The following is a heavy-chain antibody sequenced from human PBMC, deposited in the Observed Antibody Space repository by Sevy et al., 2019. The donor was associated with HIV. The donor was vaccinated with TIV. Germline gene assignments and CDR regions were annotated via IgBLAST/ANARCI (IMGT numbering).Heavy chain of an antibody. CDR2: ISSRSTYI. V-gene: IGHV3-21*01. J-gene: IGHJ5*02. D-gene: IGHD3-9*01. CDR1: GFTFSSNT. Sequence: GGSLRLSCAASGFTFSSNTMNWLRQAPGKGLEWVSSISSRSTYIFDADSVKGRFTISRDNSKKSLFLQMNSLRVEDTAVYYCARGDKDGWFDLWGQRTPVTVSS. CDR3: ARGDKDGWFDL.